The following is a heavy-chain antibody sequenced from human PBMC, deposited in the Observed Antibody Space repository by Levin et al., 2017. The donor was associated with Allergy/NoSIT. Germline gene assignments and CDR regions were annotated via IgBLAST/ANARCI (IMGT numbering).Heavy chain of an antibody. CDR3: ARLYGGPLGGLEEYYFDY. Sequence: SQTLSLTCTVSGGSISSGGYYWSWIRQHPGKGLEWIGYIYYSGSTYYNPSLKSRVTISVDTSKNQFSLKLSSVTAADTAVYYCARLYGGPLGGLEEYYFDYWGQGTLVTVSS. J-gene: IGHJ4*02. V-gene: IGHV4-31*03. D-gene: IGHD3-16*01. CDR2: IYYSGST. CDR1: GGSISSGGYY.